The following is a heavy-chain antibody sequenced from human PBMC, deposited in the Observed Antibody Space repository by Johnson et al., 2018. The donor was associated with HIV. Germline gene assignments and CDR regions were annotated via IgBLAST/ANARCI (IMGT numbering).Heavy chain of an antibody. CDR1: GFTFSSYA. CDR3: ASGAQFGTVSHDAFEF. CDR2: ISGSGGSTI. V-gene: IGHV3-23*04. J-gene: IGHJ3*01. Sequence: VQLVESGGGLVQPGGSLRLSCAASGFTFSSYAMSWVRQAPGKGLEWVSTISGSGGSTIYYADSVKGRFTISRDNAKNSLYLQMNNLRAEDTAVYYWASGAQFGTVSHDAFEFWGQGTMVTVSS. D-gene: IGHD1-7*01.